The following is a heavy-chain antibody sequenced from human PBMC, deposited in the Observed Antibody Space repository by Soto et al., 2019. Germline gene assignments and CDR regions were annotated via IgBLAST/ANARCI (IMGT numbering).Heavy chain of an antibody. Sequence: ASVKVSCKASGNTVPNYAIHWVCQAPGQRLEWMGWINGGNGNTYYSEHFQARVSMTLDTSTGTAYMELRSLTSDDTAIYYCAKNGQPPYYYYGLDVWGQGTKVTVSS. CDR2: INGGNGNT. CDR3: AKNGQPPYYYYGLDV. V-gene: IGHV1-3*01. D-gene: IGHD2-8*01. J-gene: IGHJ6*02. CDR1: GNTVPNYA.